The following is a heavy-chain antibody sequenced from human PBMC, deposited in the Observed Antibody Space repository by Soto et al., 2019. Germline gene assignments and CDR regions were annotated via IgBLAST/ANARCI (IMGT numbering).Heavy chain of an antibody. J-gene: IGHJ3*01. Sequence: SETLSLTCVVSDVSFSRYYWSWIRQPPGKGLEWIGEINYSGSTKFNPSLKSRVTLSIDTSKDQFSLRLSSVTAADTAVYYCARDSGGLRLGESSLYGEKDSFDVWDQGTLVTVSS. V-gene: IGHV4-34*01. CDR2: INYSGST. CDR3: ARDSGGLRLGESSLYGEKDSFDV. CDR1: DVSFSRYY. D-gene: IGHD3-16*02.